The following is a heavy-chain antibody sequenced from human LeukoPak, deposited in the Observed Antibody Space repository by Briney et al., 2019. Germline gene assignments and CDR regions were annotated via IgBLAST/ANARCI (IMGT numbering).Heavy chain of an antibody. CDR1: GFTFSNYG. Sequence: GRSLRLSCAASGFTFSNYGLHWVRQAPGKGLEWVALISYDGSNKNYADSVKGRFTISRDNSKNTLYLEMNSLRAEDTAVDYCAKDSSSSWFGGDSKWGQGTLVTVSS. CDR3: AKDSSSSWFGGDSK. V-gene: IGHV3-30*18. D-gene: IGHD6-13*01. CDR2: ISYDGSNK. J-gene: IGHJ4*02.